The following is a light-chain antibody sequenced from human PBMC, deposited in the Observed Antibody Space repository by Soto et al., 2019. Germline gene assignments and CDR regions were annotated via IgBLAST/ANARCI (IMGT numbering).Light chain of an antibody. Sequence: QSVLTQSPSASGTPGQRGTISCSGSSSNIESNTVNWYQQLPGTAPKLLIYSNNQRPSGVPDRFSGSKSGTSASLAISGLQSGDEADYYCAAWDDSLSAYVFGTGTKVTVL. V-gene: IGLV1-44*01. CDR1: SSNIESNT. CDR3: AAWDDSLSAYV. CDR2: SNN. J-gene: IGLJ1*01.